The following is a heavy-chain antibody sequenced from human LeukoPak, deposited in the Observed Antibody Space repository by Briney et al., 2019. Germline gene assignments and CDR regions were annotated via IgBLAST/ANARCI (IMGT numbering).Heavy chain of an antibody. D-gene: IGHD2-8*01. CDR3: AKMVREFYTISYYFDY. CDR2: ISGSGAGT. CDR1: GFTFSSYA. Sequence: GGSLRLSCAVSGFTFSSYAMNWVRQAPGKGLEWVSGISGSGAGTYYADSVEGRFTISRDNSKNTLYLQTNSLRAEDTAVYYCAKMVREFYTISYYFDYWGQGTLVTVSS. J-gene: IGHJ4*02. V-gene: IGHV3-23*01.